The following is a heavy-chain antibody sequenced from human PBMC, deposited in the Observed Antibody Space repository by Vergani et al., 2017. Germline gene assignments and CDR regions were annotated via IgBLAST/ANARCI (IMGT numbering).Heavy chain of an antibody. J-gene: IGHJ4*02. Sequence: QVQLLQSGAEVEKPGASVMVSCKASGYTFTNYDINWVRQVTGQGLEWMGWMNPDSGNSGFAQKFQGRVSITRDTSISTAYMELSNLRSEDTAVYYCARGHPRNSDDESYYVVCWGQGALVVVSS. CDR2: MNPDSGNS. CDR3: ARGHPRNSDDESYYVVC. V-gene: IGHV1-8*03. D-gene: IGHD3-10*01. CDR1: GYTFTNYD.